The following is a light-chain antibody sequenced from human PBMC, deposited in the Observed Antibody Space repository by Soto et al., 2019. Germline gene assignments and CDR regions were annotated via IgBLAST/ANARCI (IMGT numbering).Light chain of an antibody. J-gene: IGKJ1*01. Sequence: EVVLTQSPDTLSLSPGARATLACRASQSVSSDFLAWYQQRPGQAPRLLIYGASSRTTGSPDTFSGRVSGTDLTLTIQPLEHADFAVFCCKQYISSPPWTFGPGTKVAIK. CDR1: QSVSSDF. CDR2: GAS. CDR3: KQYISSPPWT. V-gene: IGKV3-20*01.